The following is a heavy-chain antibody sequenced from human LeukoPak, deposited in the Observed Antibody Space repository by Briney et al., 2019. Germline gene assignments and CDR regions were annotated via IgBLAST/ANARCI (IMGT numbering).Heavy chain of an antibody. CDR2: IYHSGST. Sequence: SETLSLTCTVSGGSISSGSYYWRWLRQPPGKGLEWIGSIYHSGSTYYNPSLKSRVTISVDTSKNQFSLKLSSVTAADTAVYYCARHPPSKWFDPWGQGTLVTVSS. CDR1: GGSISSGSYY. V-gene: IGHV4-39*01. CDR3: ARHPPSKWFDP. J-gene: IGHJ5*02.